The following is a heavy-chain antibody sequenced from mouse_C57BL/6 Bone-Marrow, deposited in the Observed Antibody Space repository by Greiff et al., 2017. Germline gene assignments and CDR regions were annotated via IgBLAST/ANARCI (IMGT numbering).Heavy chain of an antibody. CDR3: ARSVTTVNLGAMDY. V-gene: IGHV1-72*01. CDR1: GYTFTSYC. J-gene: IGHJ4*01. CDR2: IYPNSGGT. Sequence: QVQLQQSGAELVKPGASVKLSCKASGYTFTSYCMHWVKQRPGRGLEWIGRIYPNSGGTKYNETFKSTATLTADKPSSTAYMQLSSLTSDEFAVYYCARSVTTVNLGAMDYWGQGTSVTVSS. D-gene: IGHD1-1*01.